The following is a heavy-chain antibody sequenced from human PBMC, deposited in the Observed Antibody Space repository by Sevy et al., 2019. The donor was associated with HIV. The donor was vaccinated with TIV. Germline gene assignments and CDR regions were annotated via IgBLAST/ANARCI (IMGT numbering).Heavy chain of an antibody. CDR2: ISDDGTMK. D-gene: IGHD3-22*01. CDR3: AKDLAAGGIYYDSSGHSFDAFDI. Sequence: GGSLRLSCVASGFTFTTYSMHWVRQAPGKGLEWVAVISDDGTMKFFADSVKGRFTISRDNSKNTLYLQMNSLRAEDTAVYYCAKDLAAGGIYYDSSGHSFDAFDIWGQGTMVTVSS. J-gene: IGHJ3*02. CDR1: GFTFTTYS. V-gene: IGHV3-30-3*01.